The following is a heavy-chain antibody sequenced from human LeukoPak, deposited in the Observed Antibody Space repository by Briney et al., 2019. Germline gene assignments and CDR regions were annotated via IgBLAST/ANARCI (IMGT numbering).Heavy chain of an antibody. Sequence: SETLSLTCTASGGSISSYYWSWIRQPPGKGLEWIGYIYYSGSTNYNPSLKSRVTISVDTSKNQFSLKLSSVTAADTAVYYCARVASGGYFDYWGQGTLVTVSS. CDR1: GGSISSYY. J-gene: IGHJ4*02. CDR3: ARVASGGYFDY. V-gene: IGHV4-59*01. CDR2: IYYSGST. D-gene: IGHD6-25*01.